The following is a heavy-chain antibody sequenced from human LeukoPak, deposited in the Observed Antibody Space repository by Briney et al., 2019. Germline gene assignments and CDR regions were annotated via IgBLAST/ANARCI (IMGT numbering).Heavy chain of an antibody. Sequence: GGSLRLSCAASGFTFSSYAMSWVRQAPGKGLEWVSAISGSGGSTYYADSVKGRFTISRDNSKNTLYLQMNSLRAEDTAVYYCAKGTLDIVVVPAAPKVYYFDYWGQGTLVTVSS. V-gene: IGHV3-23*01. J-gene: IGHJ4*02. D-gene: IGHD2-2*01. CDR1: GFTFSSYA. CDR2: ISGSGGST. CDR3: AKGTLDIVVVPAAPKVYYFDY.